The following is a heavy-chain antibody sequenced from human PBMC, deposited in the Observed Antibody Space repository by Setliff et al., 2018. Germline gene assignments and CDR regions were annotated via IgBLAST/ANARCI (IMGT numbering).Heavy chain of an antibody. CDR3: ARDSRGLVPAAIEGSYYYYGMDV. CDR1: GYAFTDNY. J-gene: IGHJ6*02. D-gene: IGHD2-2*02. V-gene: IGHV1-69*13. CDR2: IIPIFGTA. Sequence: SVKVSCKASGYAFTDNYIHWVRQAPGQGLEWMGGIIPIFGTANYAQKFQGRVTITADESTGTAYMELSSLRSEDAAVYYCARDSRGLVPAAIEGSYYYYGMDVWGQGTTVTVSS.